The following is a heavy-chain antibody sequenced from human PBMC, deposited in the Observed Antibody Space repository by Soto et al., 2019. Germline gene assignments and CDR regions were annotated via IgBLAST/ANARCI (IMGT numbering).Heavy chain of an antibody. CDR1: GGTFSSYA. J-gene: IGHJ5*02. Sequence: SGKVSCKASGGTFSSYAISWVRQAPGQGLEWMGGIIPIFGTANYAQKFQGRVTITADESTSTAYMELSSLRSEDTAVYYCARELFATLDCTDGVCYTAQRLWFDPCG. D-gene: IGHD2-8*01. CDR3: ARELFATLDCTDGVCYTAQRLWFDP. CDR2: IIPIFGTA. V-gene: IGHV1-69*13.